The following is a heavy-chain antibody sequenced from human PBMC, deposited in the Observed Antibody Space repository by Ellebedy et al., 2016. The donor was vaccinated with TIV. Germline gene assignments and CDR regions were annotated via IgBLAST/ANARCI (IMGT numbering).Heavy chain of an antibody. CDR3: ARRYMDV. CDR2: IKQDGSVK. Sequence: GESLKISXAASGFTFSTYWMHWVRQPPGKGLEWVANIKQDGSVKYYVDSVKGRFTISRDNAKNSVYLQMNNLRAEDTAVYYCARRYMDVWGKGTTVTVSS. J-gene: IGHJ6*03. V-gene: IGHV3-7*01. CDR1: GFTFSTYW.